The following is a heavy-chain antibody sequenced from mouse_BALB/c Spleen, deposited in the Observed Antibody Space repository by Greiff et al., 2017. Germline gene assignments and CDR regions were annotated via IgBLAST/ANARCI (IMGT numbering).Heavy chain of an antibody. J-gene: IGHJ4*01. CDR2: ISSGGGNT. CDR3: ASPGAMDY. Sequence: EVQVVESGGGLVKPGGSLKLSCAASGFTFSSYTMSWVRQTPEKRLEWVATISSGGGNTYYPDSVKGRFTISRDNAKNNLYLQMSSLRSEDTALYYCASPGAMDYWGQGTSVTVSS. CDR1: GFTFSSYT. V-gene: IGHV5-9*03.